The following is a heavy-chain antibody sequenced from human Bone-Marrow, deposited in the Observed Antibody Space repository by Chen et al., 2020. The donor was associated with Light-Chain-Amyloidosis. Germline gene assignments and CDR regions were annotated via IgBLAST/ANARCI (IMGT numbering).Heavy chain of an antibody. J-gene: IGHJ3*01. CDR2: IYAGGST. Sequence: EVQLVETGGGVIQPGGSLRLSCAASGFSVSGNYMTWVRQAPGRGLEWVSLIYAGGSTFYAESVKGRFTISRDISENTLILQMSSLRADDTAVYCCAFRSRDCFSGGPCYGDAFNVWGQGTVVTVSS. CDR1: GFSVSGNY. D-gene: IGHD2-21*02. V-gene: IGHV3-53*02. CDR3: AFRSRDCFSGGPCYGDAFNV.